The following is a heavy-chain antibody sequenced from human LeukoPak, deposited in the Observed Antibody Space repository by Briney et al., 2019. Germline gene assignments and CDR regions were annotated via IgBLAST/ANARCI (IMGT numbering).Heavy chain of an antibody. D-gene: IGHD1-26*01. CDR2: ISGSGGST. J-gene: IGHJ4*02. V-gene: IGHV3-23*01. CDR1: GFTFSSYW. CDR3: AKDGSWVGATNYFDY. Sequence: GGSLRLSCAASGFTFSSYWMSWVRQAPGKGLEWVSAISGSGGSTYYADSVKGRFTISRDNSKNTLYLQMNSLRAEDTAVYYCAKDGSWVGATNYFDYWGQGTLVTVSS.